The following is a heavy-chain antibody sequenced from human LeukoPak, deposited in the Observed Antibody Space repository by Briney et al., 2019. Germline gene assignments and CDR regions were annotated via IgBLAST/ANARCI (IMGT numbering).Heavy chain of an antibody. CDR2: LYYSVST. Sequence: PSETLSLTCTVSGGSISSSSFYWGSIRQPPGKGLEWIWSLYYSVSTYYNPSLESRVTISVDTSKNQFSLKMSSVTAADTAVYYCARRSPDSSGYYSVDYWGQGTLVTVSS. V-gene: IGHV4-39*01. CDR1: GGSISSSSFY. D-gene: IGHD3-22*01. CDR3: ARRSPDSSGYYSVDY. J-gene: IGHJ4*02.